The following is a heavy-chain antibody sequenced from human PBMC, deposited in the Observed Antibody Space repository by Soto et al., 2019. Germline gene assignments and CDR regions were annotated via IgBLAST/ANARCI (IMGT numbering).Heavy chain of an antibody. V-gene: IGHV4-30-4*01. CDR1: GGSISSGDYY. D-gene: IGHD3-3*01. J-gene: IGHJ3*02. CDR3: ARAGRFLEWPDAFDI. CDR2: IYYSGST. Sequence: VQLQESGPGLVKPSQTLSLTCTVSGGSISSGDYYWSWIRQPPGKGLEWIGNIYYSGSTYYNPSLKSRVTISVYTSKNQFSLKLSSVTAADTAVYYCARAGRFLEWPDAFDIWGQGTMVTVS.